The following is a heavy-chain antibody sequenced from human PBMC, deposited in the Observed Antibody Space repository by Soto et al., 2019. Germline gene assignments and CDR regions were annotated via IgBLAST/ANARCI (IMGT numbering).Heavy chain of an antibody. J-gene: IGHJ4*02. CDR3: ARNSPRYFFDQ. V-gene: IGHV4-31*03. Sequence: QVQLQESGPGLVKPSQTLSLTCTISGGSISSGGYYWSWIRQHPGKGLEWIGYIYDSRSTYSNPSLKSRAIVSVDTSQNQFSLKLSSVTAADTAVYYCARNSPRYFFDQWGRGTLVTVSS. CDR1: GGSISSGGYY. D-gene: IGHD1-26*01. CDR2: IYDSRST.